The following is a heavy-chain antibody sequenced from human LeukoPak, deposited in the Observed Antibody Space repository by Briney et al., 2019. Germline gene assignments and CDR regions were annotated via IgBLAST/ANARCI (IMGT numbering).Heavy chain of an antibody. Sequence: GSLRLSCAASGFTFSSYAMSWVRQAPGKGLEWVSSITGSGGRTYYADSVKGRFTISRDNSKNTLYLQMNSLRAEDTAVYYCAKGYDILTGLVDYWGQGTLVTVSS. CDR2: ITGSGGRT. CDR1: GFTFSSYA. V-gene: IGHV3-23*01. J-gene: IGHJ4*02. D-gene: IGHD3-9*01. CDR3: AKGYDILTGLVDY.